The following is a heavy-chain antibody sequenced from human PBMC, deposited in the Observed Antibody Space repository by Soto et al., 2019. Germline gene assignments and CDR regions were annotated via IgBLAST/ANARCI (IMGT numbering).Heavy chain of an antibody. V-gene: IGHV3-48*02. CDR1: GFTFSSYS. J-gene: IGHJ2*01. Sequence: EVPLVESGGGLVQPGGSLRLSCAASGFTFSSYSMNWVRQAPGKGLEWVSYISSSSSTIYYADSVKGRFTISRDNAKNSLYLQMNSLRDEDTAVYYCARGYYDSSGLPGYFDLWGRGTLVTVSS. D-gene: IGHD3-22*01. CDR3: ARGYYDSSGLPGYFDL. CDR2: ISSSSSTI.